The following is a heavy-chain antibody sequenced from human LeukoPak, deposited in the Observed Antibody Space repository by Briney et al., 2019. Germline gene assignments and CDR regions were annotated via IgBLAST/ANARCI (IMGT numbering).Heavy chain of an antibody. D-gene: IGHD3-3*02. CDR3: ARVGDHFHWNLDL. CDR2: IYSGGTT. J-gene: IGHJ2*01. Sequence: GGSLRLSCAASGFTASTYYMNWVRQAPGKGLEWVSIIYSGGTTYYADSVKGRFTISRDTSKNTLSLQMNSLRAEDTAVYFCARVGDHFHWNLDLWGRGNLVTVSS. CDR1: GFTASTYY. V-gene: IGHV3-53*01.